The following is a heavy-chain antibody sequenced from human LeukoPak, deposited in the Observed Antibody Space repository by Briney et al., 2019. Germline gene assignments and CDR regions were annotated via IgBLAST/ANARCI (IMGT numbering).Heavy chain of an antibody. CDR3: ATGSQSITIFGVVSYSYMDV. J-gene: IGHJ6*03. Sequence: GASVKVSCKASGYTFTDYYVHWVQQAPGKGLEWMGRVDPEDGETIYAEKFQGRVTITADTSTDTAYMELSSLRSEDTAVYYCATGSQSITIFGVVSYSYMDVWGKGTTVTVSS. D-gene: IGHD3-3*01. V-gene: IGHV1-69-2*01. CDR2: VDPEDGET. CDR1: GYTFTDYY.